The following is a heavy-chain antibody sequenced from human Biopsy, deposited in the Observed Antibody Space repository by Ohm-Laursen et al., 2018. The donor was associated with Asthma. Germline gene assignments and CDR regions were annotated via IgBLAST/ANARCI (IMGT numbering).Heavy chain of an antibody. CDR3: ARAVDYSHYYGIDV. CDR1: GGTFSNYV. D-gene: IGHD3-10*01. Sequence: SVKVSCKASGGTFSNYVFSWVRQAPGQGLEWMGWISVYNGNTKVAQKLQDRVTMITDTSTSTAYMELRSLRSDDTAVYFCARAVDYSHYYGIDVWGQGTTVTVS. CDR2: ISVYNGNT. V-gene: IGHV1-18*01. J-gene: IGHJ6*02.